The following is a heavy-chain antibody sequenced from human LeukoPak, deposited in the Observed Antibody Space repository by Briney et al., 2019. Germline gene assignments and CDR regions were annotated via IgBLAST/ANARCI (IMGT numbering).Heavy chain of an antibody. CDR2: IIPIFGTA. Sequence: SVKVSCKASGGTFSSYAISWVRQAPGQGLEWMGGIIPIFGTANYAQKFQGRVTITADKSTSTAYMELSSLRSEDTAVYYCARVGTYYYGSGSYSGWFDPWGQGTLATVSS. V-gene: IGHV1-69*06. CDR3: ARVGTYYYGSGSYSGWFDP. CDR1: GGTFSSYA. D-gene: IGHD3-10*01. J-gene: IGHJ5*02.